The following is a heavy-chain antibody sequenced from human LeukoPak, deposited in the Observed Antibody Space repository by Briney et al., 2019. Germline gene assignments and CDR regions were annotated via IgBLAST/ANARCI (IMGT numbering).Heavy chain of an antibody. V-gene: IGHV3-23*01. CDR2: ISGSGVNK. CDR1: GFTFSRFD. D-gene: IGHD3-9*01. CDR3: AKAGAYYDILTGYYPPLYDYYGMDV. J-gene: IGHJ6*02. Sequence: GGSLRLSCAASGFTFSRFDMSWVRQAPGKGLERVAGISGSGVNKYYADSVKGRFTISRDNSKNTVYLQMNRLRADDTAVYYCAKAGAYYDILTGYYPPLYDYYGMDVWGQGTTVTVSS.